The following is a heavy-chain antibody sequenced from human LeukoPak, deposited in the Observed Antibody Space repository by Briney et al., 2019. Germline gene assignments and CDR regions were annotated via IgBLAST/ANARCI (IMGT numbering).Heavy chain of an antibody. D-gene: IGHD3-10*01. V-gene: IGHV3-33*01. J-gene: IGHJ4*02. CDR1: GFTFRSYG. CDR3: ARDRYYYGSGSYNLDY. Sequence: GGSLRLSCAASGFTFRSYGMHWVRQAPGKGLEWVAVIWYDGSNKYYADSVKGRFTISRDNSKNTLYLQMNSLRAEDTAVYYCARDRYYYGSGSYNLDYWGQGTLVTVSS. CDR2: IWYDGSNK.